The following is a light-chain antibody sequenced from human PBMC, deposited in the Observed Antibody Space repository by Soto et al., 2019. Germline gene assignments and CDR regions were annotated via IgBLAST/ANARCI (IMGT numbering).Light chain of an antibody. J-gene: IGKJ5*01. V-gene: IGKV3-20*01. Sequence: EIVLTQSPGTLSLSPGEIATLSCRASQSVSSSYLAWYQQKPGQAPRLLIYAASNRAPGIPARFSGSGPGTDFTLTISSLQPEDIATYYCQQYDNLPITFGQGTRLEIK. CDR1: QSVSSSY. CDR3: QQYDNLPIT. CDR2: AAS.